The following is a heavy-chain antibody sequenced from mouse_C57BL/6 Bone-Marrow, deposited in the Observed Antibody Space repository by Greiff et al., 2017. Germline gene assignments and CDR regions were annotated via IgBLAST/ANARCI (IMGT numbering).Heavy chain of an antibody. J-gene: IGHJ3*01. D-gene: IGHD1-1*01. CDR3: ARGRYYGSWFAY. Sequence: QVQLQQPGAELVMPGASVKLSCKASGYTFTSYWMHWVKQRPGQGLEWIGEIDPSDSYTNYNQKFKGKSTLTVDKSSRTAYMQLSSLTSEDSAVDYCARGRYYGSWFAYWGQGTMVTVSA. CDR2: IDPSDSYT. V-gene: IGHV1-69*01. CDR1: GYTFTSYW.